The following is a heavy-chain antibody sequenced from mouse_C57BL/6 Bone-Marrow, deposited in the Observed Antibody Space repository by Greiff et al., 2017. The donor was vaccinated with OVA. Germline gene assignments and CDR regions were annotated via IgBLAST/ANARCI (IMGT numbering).Heavy chain of an antibody. J-gene: IGHJ3*01. CDR2: IDPSDSET. Sequence: VQLQQPGAELVRPGSSVKLSYKASGYTFTSYWMHWVKQRPIQGLEWIGNIDPSDSETHYNQKFKDKATLTVDKSSSTAYMQLSSLTSEDSAVYYCARWDDYDAGFAYWGQGTLVTVSA. CDR1: GYTFTSYW. V-gene: IGHV1-52*01. D-gene: IGHD2-4*01. CDR3: ARWDDYDAGFAY.